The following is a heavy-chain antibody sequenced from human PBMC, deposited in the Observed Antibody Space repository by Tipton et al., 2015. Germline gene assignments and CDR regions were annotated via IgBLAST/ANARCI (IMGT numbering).Heavy chain of an antibody. CDR1: DGSISSITW. V-gene: IGHV4-4*02. J-gene: IGHJ4*02. Sequence: TLSLTCTVSDGSISSITWWTWVRQPPNKGLEWVGQIYHSADTNYNPSLRSRVTMSVDTSKGQFSLRLTSVTAADTAIYYCARRSLVGNWGLDSWGQGVLVTVSS. CDR2: IYHSADT. D-gene: IGHD7-27*01. CDR3: ARRSLVGNWGLDS.